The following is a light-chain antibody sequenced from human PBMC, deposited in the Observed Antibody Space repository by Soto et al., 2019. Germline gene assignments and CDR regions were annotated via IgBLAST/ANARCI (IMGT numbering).Light chain of an antibody. CDR1: QSVSSY. J-gene: IGKJ1*01. CDR2: DTS. V-gene: IGKV3-11*01. Sequence: EIVLTQSPVTLSLSPGERATLSCRASQSVSSYLAWYQQKPGQAPRLLIYDTSNRATGIPARFSGSGSGTDFTLTISSLEPEDFVVYYCQHRRNWPWTFGQGTRVEIK. CDR3: QHRRNWPWT.